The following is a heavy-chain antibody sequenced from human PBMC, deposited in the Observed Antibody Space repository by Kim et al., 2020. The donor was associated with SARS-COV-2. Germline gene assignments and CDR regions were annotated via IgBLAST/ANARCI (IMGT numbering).Heavy chain of an antibody. Sequence: SVKVSCKASGGTFSSYAISWVRQAPGQGLEWMGGIIPIFGTANYAQKFQGRVTITADESTSTAYMELSSLRSEDTAVYYCAREQLSPIVGVVAATPTGAFDIWGQGTMVTVSS. CDR3: AREQLSPIVGVVAATPTGAFDI. CDR1: GGTFSSYA. D-gene: IGHD2-15*01. CDR2: IIPIFGTA. J-gene: IGHJ3*02. V-gene: IGHV1-69*13.